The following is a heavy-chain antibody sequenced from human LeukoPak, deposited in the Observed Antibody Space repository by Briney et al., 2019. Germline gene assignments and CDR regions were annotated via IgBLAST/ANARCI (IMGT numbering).Heavy chain of an antibody. V-gene: IGHV1-3*01. CDR1: GYTFTSYA. CDR3: ARGHRTTTIFGVVISEPNFDY. Sequence: ASVKVSCKASGYTFTSYAMHWVRQAPGQRLEWMGWINAGNGNTKHSQKFQGRVTITRDTSASTAYMELSSLRSEDTAVYYCARGHRTTTIFGVVISEPNFDYWGQGTLVTVSS. J-gene: IGHJ4*02. D-gene: IGHD3-3*01. CDR2: INAGNGNT.